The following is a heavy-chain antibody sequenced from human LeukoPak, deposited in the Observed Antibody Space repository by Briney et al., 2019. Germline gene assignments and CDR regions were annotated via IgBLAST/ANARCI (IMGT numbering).Heavy chain of an antibody. CDR2: INHSGST. CDR3: ARVPRGAAPSGYFDY. D-gene: IGHD3-3*01. Sequence: PSETLSLTCAVYGGSFSGYYWSWIRQPPGKGLEWIGEINHSGSTNYNPSLKSRVTISVDTSKNQFSLKLSSVTAADTAVYYCARVPRGAAPSGYFDYWGQGTLVTVSS. V-gene: IGHV4-34*01. J-gene: IGHJ4*02. CDR1: GGSFSGYY.